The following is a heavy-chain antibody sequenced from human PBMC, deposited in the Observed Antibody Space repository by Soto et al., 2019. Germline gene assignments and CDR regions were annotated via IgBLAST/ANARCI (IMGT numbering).Heavy chain of an antibody. V-gene: IGHV1-2*04. CDR3: AKAGIAVAAPGYYYGMDV. CDR2: INPNSGGT. CDR1: GYTFTGYY. D-gene: IGHD6-19*01. J-gene: IGHJ6*02. Sequence: ASVKVSCKASGYTFTGYYMHWVRQAPGQGLERMGWINPNSGGTNYAQKFQGWVTMTRDTSISTAYMELSRLRSDDTAVYYCAKAGIAVAAPGYYYGMDVWGQGTTVTVSS.